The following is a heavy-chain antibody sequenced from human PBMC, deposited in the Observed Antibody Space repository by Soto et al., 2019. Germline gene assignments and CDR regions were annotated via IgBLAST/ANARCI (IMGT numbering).Heavy chain of an antibody. CDR2: VGTANANT. V-gene: IGHV1-18*01. Sequence: ASVKVSCKTSGYTFTAYGLAWLRQAPGQRPEWLGWVGTANANTNYAEKFQGRVTMTSDGSTTTTYMELRSLRSDDAAVYYCARELNTDPTAYYSFAYWGQGTLVTVSS. CDR1: GYTFTAYG. D-gene: IGHD3-9*01. J-gene: IGHJ4*02. CDR3: ARELNTDPTAYYSFAY.